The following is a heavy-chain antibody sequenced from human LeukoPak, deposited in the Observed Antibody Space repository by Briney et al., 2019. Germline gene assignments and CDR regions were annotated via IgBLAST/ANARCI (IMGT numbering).Heavy chain of an antibody. CDR2: FKSKTDGGTT. CDR3: TKDIGYFDY. CDR1: GFTFSKAW. Sequence: GGSLRLSCAASGFTFSKAWMSWVRQAPGKGLEWVGRFKSKTDGGTTDYAAPVKGRFIVSRDDSKNTLYLQMNSLRTEDTAVYYCTKDIGYFDYWGQGTLVTVSS. V-gene: IGHV3-15*01. J-gene: IGHJ4*02.